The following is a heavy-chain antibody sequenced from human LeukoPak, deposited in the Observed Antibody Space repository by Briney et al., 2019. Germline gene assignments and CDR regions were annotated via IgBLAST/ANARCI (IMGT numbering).Heavy chain of an antibody. CDR1: GYMFSSYG. Sequence: ASVKVSCKASGYMFSSYGISWVRQAPGQGLEWMGLINPSGSSTLYAQKFQGRVTMTRDMSTTTDYMEPSSLRSEDTAVYYCARDNSVGDIAWWFDPWGQGTLVTVSS. V-gene: IGHV1-46*01. D-gene: IGHD3-16*02. CDR3: ARDNSVGDIAWWFDP. J-gene: IGHJ5*02. CDR2: INPSGSST.